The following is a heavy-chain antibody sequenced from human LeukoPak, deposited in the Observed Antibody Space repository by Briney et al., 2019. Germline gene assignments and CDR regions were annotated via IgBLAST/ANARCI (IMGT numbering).Heavy chain of an antibody. J-gene: IGHJ4*02. V-gene: IGHV4-4*07. Sequence: PSETLSLTCTVSGGSISSYYWSWVRQPAGKGLEWIGRTYTSGNTNYNPSLKGRVTMSVDTSKNQFSLNLSSVTAADTAVYYCARGRGSSWYYFDYWGQGTLVTVSS. CDR3: ARGRGSSWYYFDY. CDR1: GGSISSYY. D-gene: IGHD6-13*01. CDR2: TYTSGNT.